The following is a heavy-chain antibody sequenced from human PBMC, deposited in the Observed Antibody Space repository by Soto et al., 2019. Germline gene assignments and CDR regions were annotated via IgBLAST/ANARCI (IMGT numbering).Heavy chain of an antibody. CDR2: IYANGNT. V-gene: IGHV4-4*09. D-gene: IGHD1-26*01. CDR3: ARGRSNGAFDS. Sequence: GLVKPSETLSLICTVSGDSINNFYWSWIRQSPGKGLEWIAYIYANGNTNHNPSLKRRVGISIDTSKSQFSLNLTSVTAADTAVYFCARGRSNGAFDSWGQGALVTVSS. J-gene: IGHJ4*02. CDR1: GDSINNFY.